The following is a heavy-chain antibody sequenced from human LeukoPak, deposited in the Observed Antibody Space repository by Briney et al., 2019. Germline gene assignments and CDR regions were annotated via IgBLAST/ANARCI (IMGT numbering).Heavy chain of an antibody. CDR3: AKESGDDFDY. Sequence: GGSLRLSCAASGFTFNNYAMSWVRQAPGKGLEWVSGISGSGSNTYYADSVKGRFTISRDNSKNTLYLQMNSLRAEDTAIYYCAKESGDDFDYWGQGTLVTFSS. V-gene: IGHV3-23*01. CDR2: ISGSGSNT. D-gene: IGHD5-24*01. CDR1: GFTFNNYA. J-gene: IGHJ4*02.